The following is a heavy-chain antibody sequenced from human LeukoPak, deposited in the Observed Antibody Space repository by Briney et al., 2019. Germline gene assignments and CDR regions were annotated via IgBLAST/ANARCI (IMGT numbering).Heavy chain of an antibody. CDR2: IAEDGKTT. V-gene: IGHV3-30*03. Sequence: GGSLRLSCATSGFTFDDYGMHWVRQAPGKGLEWVAVIAEDGKTTYYADSVKGRFTISRDNAKNSLYLQMNSLRAEDTAVYYCARALGWLPENYWGQGTLVTVSS. J-gene: IGHJ4*02. D-gene: IGHD5-24*01. CDR3: ARALGWLPENY. CDR1: GFTFDDYG.